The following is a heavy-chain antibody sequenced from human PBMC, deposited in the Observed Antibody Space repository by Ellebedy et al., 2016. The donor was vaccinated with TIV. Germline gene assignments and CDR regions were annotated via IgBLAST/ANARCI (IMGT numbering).Heavy chain of an antibody. J-gene: IGHJ4*02. V-gene: IGHV1-69*13. CDR3: VRAYDVLTAYYSFDY. CDR1: GGTFSTYG. D-gene: IGHD3-9*01. Sequence: AASVKVSCKASGGTFSTYGITWARQAPGQGLEWMGGLIPIFGTAKYAEKFQGRVTITADESTSTAYMVLSSLRSEDTALYYCVRAYDVLTAYYSFDYWGQGTLVTVSS. CDR2: LIPIFGTA.